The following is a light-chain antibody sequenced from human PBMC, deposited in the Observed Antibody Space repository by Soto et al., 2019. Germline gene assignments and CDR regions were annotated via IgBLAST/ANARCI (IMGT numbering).Light chain of an antibody. CDR3: QQYELYWK. J-gene: IGKJ1*01. CDR2: DAS. CDR1: QSMSSW. V-gene: IGKV1-5*01. Sequence: DIQMTKSPSTVSGSVGERVTSTCRASQSMSSWLAWYQHKPGKAPKLLIYDASNLDSGVPSRFSGSGSGTEFSLTISNLQPDDCATYYCQQYELYWKFGEGTKLDIK.